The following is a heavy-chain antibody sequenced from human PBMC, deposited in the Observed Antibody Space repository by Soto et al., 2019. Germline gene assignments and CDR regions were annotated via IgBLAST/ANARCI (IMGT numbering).Heavy chain of an antibody. CDR2: IDLSESYT. V-gene: IGHV5-10-1*01. Sequence: GESLKISWKVSGYSFASQVISWVRKVPGKGQEWMGRIDLSESYTTYNPSFQGHVTFSADKSITTAYLQWRSLEASDTAIYYCATQGLTTYYFGYWGQGTLVTVSS. CDR1: GYSFASQV. CDR3: ATQGLTTYYFGY. J-gene: IGHJ4*02.